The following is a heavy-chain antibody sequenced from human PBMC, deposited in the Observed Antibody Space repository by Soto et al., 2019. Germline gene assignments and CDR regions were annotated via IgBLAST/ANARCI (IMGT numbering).Heavy chain of an antibody. J-gene: IGHJ4*02. D-gene: IGHD5-18*01. CDR2: IYHSGST. CDR3: ARGVDTAMVRGFFDY. Sequence: SETLSLTCAVSGGSISSGGYSWSWIRQPPGKGLEWIGYIYHSGSTYYNPSLKSRVTISVDRSKNQFSLKLSSVTAADTAVYYCARGVDTAMVRGFFDYWGQGTLVTVSS. CDR1: GGSISSGGYS. V-gene: IGHV4-30-2*01.